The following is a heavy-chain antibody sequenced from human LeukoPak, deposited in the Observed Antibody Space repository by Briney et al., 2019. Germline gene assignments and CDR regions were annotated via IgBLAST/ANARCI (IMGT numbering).Heavy chain of an antibody. V-gene: IGHV1-24*01. CDR2: FDPEDGET. J-gene: IGHJ5*02. CDR3: ATARITMVRGVIIGNWFDP. Sequence: EASVKVSCKVSGYTLTELSMHWVRQAPGKGLEWMGGFDPEDGETIYAQKFQGRVTMTEDTSTDTAYMELSSLRSGDTAVYYCATARITMVRGVIIGNWFDPWGQGTLVTVSS. CDR1: GYTLTELS. D-gene: IGHD3-10*01.